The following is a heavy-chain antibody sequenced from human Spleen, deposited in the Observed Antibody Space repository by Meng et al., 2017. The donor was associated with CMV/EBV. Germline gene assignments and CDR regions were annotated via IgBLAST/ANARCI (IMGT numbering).Heavy chain of an antibody. J-gene: IGHJ4*02. D-gene: IGHD3-22*01. V-gene: IGHV1-69*04. CDR2: FIPILNVA. Sequence: SGDSFTSYGFRWVRQAPGQGLNWMGTFIPILNVAEYARELQGRVSITADKSTSTTYMELSSLRSADTAVYYCARSPSILVAHSEIDVWGQGTLVTVSS. CDR3: ARSPSILVAHSEIDV. CDR1: GDSFTSYG.